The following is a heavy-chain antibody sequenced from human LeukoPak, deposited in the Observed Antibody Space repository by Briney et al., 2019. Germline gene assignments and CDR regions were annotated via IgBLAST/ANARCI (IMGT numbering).Heavy chain of an antibody. V-gene: IGHV3-21*01. J-gene: IGHJ4*02. Sequence: GGSLRLSCAASGFTFSSYSMNWVRQAPGKGLEWVSSISSSSSYIYYADSVKGRFTISRDNAKNSLYLQMNSLRAEDTAVYYCARGFYVWGSLTLWGQGTLVTVSS. CDR2: ISSSSSYI. CDR3: ARGFYVWGSLTL. CDR1: GFTFSSYS. D-gene: IGHD3-16*01.